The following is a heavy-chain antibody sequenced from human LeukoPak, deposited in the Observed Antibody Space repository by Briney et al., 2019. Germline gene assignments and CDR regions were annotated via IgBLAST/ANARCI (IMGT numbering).Heavy chain of an antibody. CDR3: ARYHDYGDYYNWFDP. V-gene: IGHV4-4*07. J-gene: IGHJ5*02. D-gene: IGHD4-17*01. Sequence: PSETPSLTCTVSGGSISSYYWSWIRQPAGKGLEWIGRIYTSGSTNYNPSLKSRVTMSVDTSKNQFSLKLSSVTAADTAVYYCARYHDYGDYYNWFDPWGQGTLVTVSS. CDR2: IYTSGST. CDR1: GGSISSYY.